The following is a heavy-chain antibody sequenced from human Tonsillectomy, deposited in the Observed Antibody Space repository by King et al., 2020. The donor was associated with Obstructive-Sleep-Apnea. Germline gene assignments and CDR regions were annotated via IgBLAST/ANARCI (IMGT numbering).Heavy chain of an antibody. CDR1: GGSISSSSYY. J-gene: IGHJ4*02. D-gene: IGHD3-22*01. Sequence: LQLQESGPGLVKPSETLSLTCTVSGGSISSSSYYWGWIRQPPGQGLEWIGSIYYSGSTYYNPSLKSRVTISVDTSKNQFSLKLSSVTAADTAVYYCARPYYYDSSGYYYFDYWGQGTLVTVSS. CDR2: IYYSGST. CDR3: ARPYYYDSSGYYYFDY. V-gene: IGHV4-39*01.